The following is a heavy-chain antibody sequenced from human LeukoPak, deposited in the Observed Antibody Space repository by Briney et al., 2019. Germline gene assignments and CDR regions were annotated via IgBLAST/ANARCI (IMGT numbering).Heavy chain of an antibody. V-gene: IGHV3-23*01. CDR3: AKVGGAIFGVVIRGYFDY. CDR2: ISGSGATT. D-gene: IGHD3-3*01. J-gene: IGHJ4*02. CDR1: GFTFSSYS. Sequence: PGGSLRLSCAASGFTFSSYSMNWVRQAPGKPLHWVSTISGSGATTFYAGAVKGRFTISRANSKKTLYLQMNSLRADDTAVYYCAKVGGAIFGVVIRGYFDYWGQGSLVTVSS.